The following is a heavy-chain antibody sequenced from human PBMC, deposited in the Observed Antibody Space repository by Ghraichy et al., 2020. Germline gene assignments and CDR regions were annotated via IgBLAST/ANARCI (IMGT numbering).Heavy chain of an antibody. J-gene: IGHJ3*01. V-gene: IGHV4-39*01. Sequence: SETLSPTCTVSGGTITTSGYYWGWIRQSPGKGLEWIGTIYYSGSVYYNPSLKSRVTMSVDTSKNQFSLNLSSVTAADTAVYYCATWEITDPVVNKLGAFDVWGQGTMVSVSS. D-gene: IGHD2-15*01. CDR3: ATWEITDPVVNKLGAFDV. CDR1: GGTITTSGYY. CDR2: IYYSGSV.